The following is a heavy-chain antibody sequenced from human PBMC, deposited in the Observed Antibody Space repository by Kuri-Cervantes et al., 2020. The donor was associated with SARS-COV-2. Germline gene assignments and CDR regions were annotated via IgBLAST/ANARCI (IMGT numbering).Heavy chain of an antibody. CDR3: AREMATIFSYDY. J-gene: IGHJ4*02. CDR2: ISSSSSYI. V-gene: IGHV3-21*04. Sequence: GGSLRLSCAASGFTFSSYSMNWVRQAPGKGLEWVSSISSSSSYIYYADSMKGRFTISRDNAKNSLYLQMNSLRAEDTALYYCAREMATIFSYDYWGQGTLVTVSS. CDR1: GFTFSSYS. D-gene: IGHD5-24*01.